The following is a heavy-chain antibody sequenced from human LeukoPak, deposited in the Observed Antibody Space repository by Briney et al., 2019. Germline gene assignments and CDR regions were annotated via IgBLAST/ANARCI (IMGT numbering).Heavy chain of an antibody. CDR1: GYKFTSYG. V-gene: IGHV1-18*01. J-gene: IGHJ4*02. Sequence: ASVKVSCKASGYKFTSYGITWVRQATGRGHEWMGWISADNGITNYAQKVQGRVTMTTDTSTTTAYMELRSLRSDDTAVYFCARDKQYYDSSGPDFWGQGALVTVSS. CDR3: ARDKQYYDSSGPDF. D-gene: IGHD3-22*01. CDR2: ISADNGIT.